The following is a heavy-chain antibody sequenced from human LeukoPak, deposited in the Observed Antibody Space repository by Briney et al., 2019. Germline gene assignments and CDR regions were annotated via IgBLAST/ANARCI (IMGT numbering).Heavy chain of an antibody. V-gene: IGHV3-23*01. CDR2: ISGSGGST. J-gene: IGHJ6*03. Sequence: PGGSLRLSCAASGFTFSIYAMTWVRQAPGQGLEWVSAISGSGGSTNYADSVKGRFTISRDNSKNTLYLQMNSLRAEDTAVYYCAKGVITNYYYYYMDVWGKGTTVTVSS. CDR3: AKGVITNYYYYYMDV. D-gene: IGHD4/OR15-4a*01. CDR1: GFTFSIYA.